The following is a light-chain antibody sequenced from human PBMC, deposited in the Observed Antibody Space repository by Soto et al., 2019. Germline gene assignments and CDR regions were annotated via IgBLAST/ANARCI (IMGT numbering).Light chain of an antibody. J-gene: IGLJ2*01. Sequence: QSVLTQPPSVSGAPGQRVTISCTGSSSNIGAGYDVHWYQQLPGTAPKLLIYGNSNRPSGVPDRFSGSKSGTSASLAITGLQAEDEADYYCAAWDDSLHGMIFGGGTQLTVL. CDR2: GNS. CDR3: AAWDDSLHGMI. V-gene: IGLV1-40*01. CDR1: SSNIGAGYD.